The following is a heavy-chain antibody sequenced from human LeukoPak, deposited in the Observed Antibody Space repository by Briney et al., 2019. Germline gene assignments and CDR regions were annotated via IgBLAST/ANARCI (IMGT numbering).Heavy chain of an antibody. Sequence: MASETLSLTCTVSGGSISSYYWSWIRQPPGKGLEWIGYIYYSGSTNYNPSLKSRVTISVDTSKNQFSLKLSSVTAADTAVYYCARGPKGIWSGYYYSRTYYFDYWGQGTLVTVSS. J-gene: IGHJ4*02. V-gene: IGHV4-59*12. D-gene: IGHD3-3*01. CDR3: ARGPKGIWSGYYYSRTYYFDY. CDR1: GGSISSYY. CDR2: IYYSGST.